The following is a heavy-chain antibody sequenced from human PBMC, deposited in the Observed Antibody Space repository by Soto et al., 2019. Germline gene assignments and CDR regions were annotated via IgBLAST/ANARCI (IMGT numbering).Heavy chain of an antibody. CDR3: TRAAWFPYLSFY. J-gene: IGHJ4*02. D-gene: IGHD3-10*01. CDR2: ISSSGSTA. Sequence: GWLRRPGTGSGFTFSRFELHWVRQAPGKGLEWISYISSSGSTAYYASSVEGRFTISRDNANNSVYLQMDSLRAEDTALYYCTRAAWFPYLSFYWGQGALVTVSS. CDR1: GFTFSRFE. V-gene: IGHV3-48*03.